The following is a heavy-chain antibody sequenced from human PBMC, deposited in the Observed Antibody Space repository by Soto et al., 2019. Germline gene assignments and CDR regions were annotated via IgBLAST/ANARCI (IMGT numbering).Heavy chain of an antibody. J-gene: IGHJ6*02. CDR3: ARDVRRRGYYYYYGMDV. CDR2: IIPIFGTA. CDR1: GGTFSSYA. Sequence: QVQLVQSGAEVKKPGSSVKVSCKASGGTFSSYAISWVRQAPGQGLEWMGGIIPIFGTANYAQKFQGRVTMTAXXSXRXXYMELSSLRSEGTAAYYCARDVRRRGYYYYYGMDVWGQGTTVTVSS. V-gene: IGHV1-69*12.